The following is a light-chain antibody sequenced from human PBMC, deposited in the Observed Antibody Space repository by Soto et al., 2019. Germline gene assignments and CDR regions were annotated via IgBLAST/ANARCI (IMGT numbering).Light chain of an antibody. CDR2: DVN. CDR1: SSDIGAYNF. CDR3: TLLTTSTTMI. V-gene: IGLV2-14*03. Sequence: QSALTQPASVSGSPGQSITISCTGTSSDIGAYNFVSWYQQHPGKAPKLMLYDVNIRPSGVSNRFSGSKSGNTASLTISGLQAEDEGDYYFTLLTTSTTMIFGGGTQLTVL. J-gene: IGLJ2*01.